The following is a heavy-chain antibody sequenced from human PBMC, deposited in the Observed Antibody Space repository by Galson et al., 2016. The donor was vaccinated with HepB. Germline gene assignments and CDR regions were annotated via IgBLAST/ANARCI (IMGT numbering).Heavy chain of an antibody. CDR3: VREGRGPLMRRHFDS. D-gene: IGHD3-10*01. V-gene: IGHV3-30*03. CDR2: ISGDGGPK. J-gene: IGHJ4*02. CDR1: GFDLSRAD. Sequence: SLRLSCAVSGFDLSRADMHWVRQTPTKGLEWLTFISGDGGPKSYAEPVRGRFSISKDISRNTVSLLMNSLRVDDTALYYCVREGRGPLMRRHFDSWGQGTLVSVSS.